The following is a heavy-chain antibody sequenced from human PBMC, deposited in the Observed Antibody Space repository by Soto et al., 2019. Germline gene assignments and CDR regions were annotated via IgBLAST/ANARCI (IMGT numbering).Heavy chain of an antibody. CDR3: ARPKRNKVVAVDFDI. CDR2: IYPGDSDT. V-gene: IGHV5-51*01. J-gene: IGHJ3*02. CDR1: GYSFTSYW. D-gene: IGHD3-22*01. Sequence: GDSRKISFKCSGYSFTSYWIVFVLQMPGRGLEWMGIIYPGDSDTRYSPSLQGQVKISADKSISNAYLKWSRLKASDTAMYYCARPKRNKVVAVDFDIWGQGTMV.